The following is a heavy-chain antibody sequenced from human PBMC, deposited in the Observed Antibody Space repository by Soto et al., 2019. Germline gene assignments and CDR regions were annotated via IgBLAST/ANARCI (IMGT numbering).Heavy chain of an antibody. CDR1: GFTFSSYA. J-gene: IGHJ6*02. CDR3: ARAVEVTIFGVVSYYYYGMDV. V-gene: IGHV3-30-3*01. Sequence: AGGSLRLSCAASGFTFSSYAMHWVRQAPGKGLEWVAVISYDGSNKYYADSVKGRFTISRDNSKNTLYLQMNSLRAEDTAVYYCARAVEVTIFGVVSYYYYGMDVWGQGTTVTVSS. D-gene: IGHD3-3*01. CDR2: ISYDGSNK.